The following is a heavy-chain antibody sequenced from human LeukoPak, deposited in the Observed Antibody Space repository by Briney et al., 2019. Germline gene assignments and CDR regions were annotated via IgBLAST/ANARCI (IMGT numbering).Heavy chain of an antibody. CDR2: FDPEDGET. D-gene: IGHD2-2*01. CDR1: GYTLTELS. Sequence: ASVKVSCKVSGYTLTELSMHWVRQAPGKGLEWMGGFDPEDGETIYAQKFQGRVTMTEDTSTDTAYMELSSLRSEDTAVYYCATRSTSLPSDAFDIWGQGTMVTVSS. J-gene: IGHJ3*02. CDR3: ATRSTSLPSDAFDI. V-gene: IGHV1-24*01.